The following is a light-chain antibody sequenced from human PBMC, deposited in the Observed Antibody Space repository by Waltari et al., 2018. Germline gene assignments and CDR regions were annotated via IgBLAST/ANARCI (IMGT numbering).Light chain of an antibody. CDR2: GSS. CDR3: QKYDRLPAT. Sequence: IVLTLSPGTLSLSPGDRGTLSCRASQCVSRSLAWYQQIPGQPPRLLIYGSSTRATGIPYRFSGSGSGTDVSLTISRLEPEDFAVYYCQKYDRLPATFGQGTKVEIK. J-gene: IGKJ1*01. V-gene: IGKV3-20*01. CDR1: QCVSRS.